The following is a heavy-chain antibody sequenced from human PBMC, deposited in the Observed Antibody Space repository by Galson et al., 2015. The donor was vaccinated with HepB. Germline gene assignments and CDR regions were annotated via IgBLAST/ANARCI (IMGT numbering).Heavy chain of an antibody. J-gene: IGHJ4*02. CDR2: ISYDGSNK. CDR3: AKDPTIYSYGYYFDY. V-gene: IGHV3-30*18. CDR1: GFTFSSYG. D-gene: IGHD5-18*01. Sequence: SLRLSCAASGFTFSSYGMHWVRQAPGKGLEWVAVISYDGSNKYYADSVKGRFTISRDNSKSTLYLQMNSLRAEDTAVYYCAKDPTIYSYGYYFDYWGQGTLVTVSS.